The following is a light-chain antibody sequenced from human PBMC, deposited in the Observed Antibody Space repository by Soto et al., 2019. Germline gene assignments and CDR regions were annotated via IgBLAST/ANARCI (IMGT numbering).Light chain of an antibody. J-gene: IGKJ4*01. CDR2: DAS. Sequence: EIVLTQSPATLSLSPGDRATLFCRASQSVHSYLAWYRLKPGQAPRLLIFDASNRGTAIPARFSGSGSWTDFILTISSLEPEDFSVYYCQQRRNRPVTFGGGTRVEIK. CDR3: QQRRNRPVT. CDR1: QSVHSY. V-gene: IGKV3-11*01.